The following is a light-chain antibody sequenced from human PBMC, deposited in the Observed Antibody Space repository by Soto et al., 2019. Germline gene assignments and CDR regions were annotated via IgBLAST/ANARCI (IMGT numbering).Light chain of an antibody. V-gene: IGKV3-15*01. Sequence: EIVMTQSPATLSVSPGETATLSCRASQSVTYNLAWYQQKPGQGPRLLIYGAFTRATGIPASFSGSGSGTEFTLTISCLQSKDFAVYYCQQYKNWSPLTFGGGTKVEIK. CDR1: QSVTYN. CDR3: QQYKNWSPLT. J-gene: IGKJ4*01. CDR2: GAF.